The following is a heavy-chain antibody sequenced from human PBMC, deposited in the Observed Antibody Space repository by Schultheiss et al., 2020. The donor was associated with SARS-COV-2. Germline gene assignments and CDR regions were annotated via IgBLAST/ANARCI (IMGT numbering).Heavy chain of an antibody. D-gene: IGHD5-24*01. CDR3: AKAMAYWYFDL. Sequence: GGSLRLSCAASGFTFSNYWMSWVRQVPGKGLEWVANIKQDGSEKYSVDSVRGRFTISRDNARNSLYLQMNSLRAEDTAVYYCAKAMAYWYFDLWGRGTLVTVSS. CDR1: GFTFSNYW. CDR2: IKQDGSEK. J-gene: IGHJ2*01. V-gene: IGHV3-7*03.